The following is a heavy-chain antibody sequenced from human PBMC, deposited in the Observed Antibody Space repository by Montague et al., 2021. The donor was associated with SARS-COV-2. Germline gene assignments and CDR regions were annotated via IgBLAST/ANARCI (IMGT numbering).Heavy chain of an antibody. CDR2: MYYSGST. D-gene: IGHD2-15*01. J-gene: IGHJ6*02. V-gene: IGHV4-39*07. CDR3: ASVDIVLQGLTKCMDV. CDR1: GGSISSSNYY. Sequence: SETLSLTCTVSGGSISSSNYYWGWIRQPPGKGLEWIGNMYYSGSTYYNPSLKSRVTISIDTSKNQFSLKLSSVTAADTAVYYCASVDIVLQGLTKCMDVWGQGTTVTVSS.